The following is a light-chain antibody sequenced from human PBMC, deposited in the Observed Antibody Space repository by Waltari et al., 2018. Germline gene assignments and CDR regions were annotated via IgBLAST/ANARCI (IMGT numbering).Light chain of an antibody. CDR3: QQYFRTSFT. CDR1: PSVFDISSNKNY. Sequence: DIVMTQSPDSLTVSLGERATINCKSSPSVFDISSNKNYFTWYQQKPGQPPNLLISWASARESGVPDRFSGSGSGADFTLTISSLRAEDVAVYYCQQYFRTSFTFGQGTRLDIK. CDR2: WAS. V-gene: IGKV4-1*01. J-gene: IGKJ2*01.